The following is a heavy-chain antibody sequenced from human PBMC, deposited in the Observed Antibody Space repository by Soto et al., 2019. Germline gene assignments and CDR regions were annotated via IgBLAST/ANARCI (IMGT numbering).Heavy chain of an antibody. D-gene: IGHD7-27*01. J-gene: IGHJ4*02. V-gene: IGHV4-34*01. Sequence: QVELQQWGAGLLKPSETLSLTCSVSGGMFRNYFRTWVPQTPGKALEWIGEINHSGTINLNPSLKSRVTILMDSSKNQFSLKLNSVTAADTAVYYCARSVGNWASGLDHWGQGTLVTVSS. CDR3: ARSVGNWASGLDH. CDR1: GGMFRNYF. CDR2: INHSGTI.